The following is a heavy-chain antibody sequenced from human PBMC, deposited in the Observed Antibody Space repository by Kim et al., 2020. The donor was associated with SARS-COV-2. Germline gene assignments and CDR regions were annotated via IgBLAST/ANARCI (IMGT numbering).Heavy chain of an antibody. CDR3: ARAPPQPSSLLWFGELYPGGAFDI. D-gene: IGHD3-10*01. Sequence: GGSLRLSCAASGFTFSSYAMHWVRQAPGKGLEWVAVISYDGSNKYYADSVKGRFTISRDNSKNTLYLQMNSLRAEDTAVYYCARAPPQPSSLLWFGELYPGGAFDIWGQGTMVTVSS. CDR1: GFTFSSYA. CDR2: ISYDGSNK. V-gene: IGHV3-30*04. J-gene: IGHJ3*02.